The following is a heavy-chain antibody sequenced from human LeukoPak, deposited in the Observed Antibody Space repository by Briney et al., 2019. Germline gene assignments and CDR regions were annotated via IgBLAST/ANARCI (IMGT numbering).Heavy chain of an antibody. Sequence: SVKVSCKASGGTFSSYAISWVRQAPGQGLEWMGGIIPIFGTANYAQKFQGRVTITADKSTSTAYMELSSLRSEDTAVYYCARNPGYSYGYYYYYYMDVWGKGTTVTVSS. CDR3: ARNPGYSYGYYYYYYMDV. D-gene: IGHD5-18*01. CDR1: GGTFSSYA. J-gene: IGHJ6*03. CDR2: IIPIFGTA. V-gene: IGHV1-69*06.